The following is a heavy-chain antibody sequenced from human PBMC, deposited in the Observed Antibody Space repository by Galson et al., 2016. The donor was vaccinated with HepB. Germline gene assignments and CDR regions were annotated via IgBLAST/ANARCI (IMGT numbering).Heavy chain of an antibody. CDR2: IYPGDSDT. CDR1: GYGFGNHW. CDR3: AAESSSDWAFDY. V-gene: IGHV5-51*01. D-gene: IGHD2-21*01. Sequence: QSGAEVKKPGESLRISCKTSGYGFGNHWIGWVRQKAGKGPEWMGMIYPGDSDTVYSPFFQGQVIISADKSISTAYVQWTSLKASDTAMYYCAAESSSDWAFDYWGQGTVVAVSS. J-gene: IGHJ4*02.